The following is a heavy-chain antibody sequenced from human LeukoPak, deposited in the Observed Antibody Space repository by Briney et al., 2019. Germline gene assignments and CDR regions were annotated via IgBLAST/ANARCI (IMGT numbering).Heavy chain of an antibody. CDR1: GGTFSSYA. V-gene: IGHV1-69*13. CDR3: ARDPYYDFWELAEPGMDV. D-gene: IGHD3-3*01. Sequence: WASVKVSCKASGGTFSSYAISWVRQAPGRGLEWMGGIIPIFGTANYAQKFQGRVTITADESTSTAYMELSSLRSEDTAVYYCARDPYYDFWELAEPGMDVWGQGTTVTVSS. J-gene: IGHJ6*02. CDR2: IIPIFGTA.